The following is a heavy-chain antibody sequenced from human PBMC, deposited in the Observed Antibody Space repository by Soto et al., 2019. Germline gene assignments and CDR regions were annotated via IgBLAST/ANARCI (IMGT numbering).Heavy chain of an antibody. Sequence: GASVEVSCKASGYTFTRSGISWARQALGQGPEWMGWISSYNGDTNYAQTFQGRVTMTTDTSTSTAYMELSSLKASDTAMYYCARAGEYYYYYGMDVWGQGTTVTVSS. V-gene: IGHV1-18*01. CDR1: GYTFTRSG. J-gene: IGHJ6*02. CDR2: ISSYNGDT. D-gene: IGHD4-17*01. CDR3: ARAGEYYYYYGMDV.